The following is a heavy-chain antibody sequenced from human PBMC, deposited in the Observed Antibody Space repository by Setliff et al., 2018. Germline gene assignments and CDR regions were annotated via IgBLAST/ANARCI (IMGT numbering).Heavy chain of an antibody. CDR3: ARERNRLGDGWAQHDAFDI. CDR2: INPSGGST. Sequence: GASVKVSCKASGYTFTSYYMHWVRQAPGQGLEWMGIINPSGGSTSYAQKFQGRVTMTRETSTSTVYMELSSLRSDDTAVYYCARERNRLGDGWAQHDAFDIWGQGTMVTVSS. V-gene: IGHV1-46*01. CDR1: GYTFTSYY. D-gene: IGHD3-16*01. J-gene: IGHJ3*02.